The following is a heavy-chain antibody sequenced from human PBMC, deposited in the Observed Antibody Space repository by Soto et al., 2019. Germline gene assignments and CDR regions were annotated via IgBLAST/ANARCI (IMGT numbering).Heavy chain of an antibody. J-gene: IGHJ6*02. CDR3: ARGYYYGSGRPTPGGMDV. CDR1: GYTFTNYD. D-gene: IGHD3-10*01. CDR2: ISTYTGNT. V-gene: IGHV1-18*01. Sequence: QVHLVQSGAEVKKPGASVKVSCKASGYTFTNYDINWVRQAPGQGLEWMGWISTYTGNTNYAQKLQGRVTMTTDTSTSTGHMELRSLRSDDTAVYYCARGYYYGSGRPTPGGMDVWGQGTTVTVSS.